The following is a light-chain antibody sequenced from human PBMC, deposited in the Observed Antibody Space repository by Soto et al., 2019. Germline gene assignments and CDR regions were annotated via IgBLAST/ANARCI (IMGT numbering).Light chain of an antibody. CDR1: SSDVGGYNY. CDR3: SSYTTSNNPQLV. V-gene: IGLV2-14*03. CDR2: DVS. J-gene: IGLJ1*01. Sequence: QSALTQPASVSGSPGQSITISCTGTSSDVGGYNYVSWYQHHPGKAPKLIIYDVSNRPSGVSIRLSGSKSDNTASLTISGLQPEEGADSHSSSYTTSNNPQLVFGPGT.